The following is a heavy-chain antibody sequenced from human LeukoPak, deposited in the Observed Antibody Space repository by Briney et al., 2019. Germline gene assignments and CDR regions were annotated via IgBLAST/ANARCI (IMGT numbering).Heavy chain of an antibody. V-gene: IGHV4-61*02. Sequence: SETLSLTCTVSGGSISSDTYYWSWIRQPAGKGLEWIGRIYASGNSNYNASLKSRVTISIDTSNHQFSLRLSSVIASDTAVYYCAGTRRYCSGGSCYNWFDPWGQGTLVTVSS. CDR1: GGSISSDTYY. J-gene: IGHJ5*02. D-gene: IGHD2-15*01. CDR3: AGTRRYCSGGSCYNWFDP. CDR2: IYASGNS.